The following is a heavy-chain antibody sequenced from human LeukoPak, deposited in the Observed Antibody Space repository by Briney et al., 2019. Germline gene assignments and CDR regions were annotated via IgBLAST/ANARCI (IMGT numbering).Heavy chain of an antibody. J-gene: IGHJ4*02. CDR2: ISSLGSTI. V-gene: IGHV3-48*01. Sequence: GGSLRLFCAASGFSFSTYSMNWVRQAPGKGLEWVSYISSLGSTIYYADSVKGRFTISRDNAKNSLYLQMNSLRAEDTAVYYCARGEQEMATMSIDYWGQGTLVTVSS. D-gene: IGHD5-24*01. CDR1: GFSFSTYS. CDR3: ARGEQEMATMSIDY.